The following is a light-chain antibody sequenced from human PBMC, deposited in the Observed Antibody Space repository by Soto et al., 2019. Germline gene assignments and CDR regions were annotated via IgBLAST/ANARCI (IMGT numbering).Light chain of an antibody. CDR3: AAWDDSLRVYV. CDR1: SSNIGSNY. V-gene: IGLV1-47*02. CDR2: NNN. J-gene: IGLJ1*01. Sequence: QSVLTQSPSASGTPGQRVTISCSGSSSNIGSNYVYWYQQLPGAAPKLLIYNNNQRPSGVPDRFSGSKSATSASLALSGLRSEDEADYYCAAWDDSLRVYVFGTGTKVTVL.